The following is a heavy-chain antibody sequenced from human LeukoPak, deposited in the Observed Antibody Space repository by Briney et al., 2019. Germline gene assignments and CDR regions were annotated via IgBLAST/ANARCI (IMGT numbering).Heavy chain of an antibody. V-gene: IGHV4-59*08. CDR3: ARLASSGWSHCDY. CDR1: GGSISSYY. CDR2: IYYSGTT. J-gene: IGHJ4*02. Sequence: PSETLSLTCTVSGGSISSYYWSWIRQPPGKGPEWIGCIYYSGTTNYNPSLKSRVTISVDTSKNQFSLKLNSVTAADTAVYYCARLASSGWSHCDYWGQGTLVTVSS. D-gene: IGHD6-19*01.